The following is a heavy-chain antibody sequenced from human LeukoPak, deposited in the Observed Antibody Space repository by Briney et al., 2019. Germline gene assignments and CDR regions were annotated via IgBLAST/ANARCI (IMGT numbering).Heavy chain of an antibody. D-gene: IGHD6-6*01. Sequence: PGGSLRLSCAASGFTFSSYGMHWVRQAPGKGLEWVAFIRYDGSNKYYADSVKGRFTISRDNSKNTLYLQMNSLRAEDTAVYYCARDRSSSYYFDYWGQGTLVTVSS. CDR2: IRYDGSNK. J-gene: IGHJ4*02. V-gene: IGHV3-30*02. CDR3: ARDRSSSYYFDY. CDR1: GFTFSSYG.